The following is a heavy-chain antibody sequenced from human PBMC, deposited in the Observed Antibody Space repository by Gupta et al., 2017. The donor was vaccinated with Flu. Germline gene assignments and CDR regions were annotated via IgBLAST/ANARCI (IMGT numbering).Heavy chain of an antibody. J-gene: IGHJ4*01. CDR1: GLTFRDYY. V-gene: IGHV3-11*01. CDR2: ISSSGSTI. CDR3: ARGLKVTTWDY. D-gene: IGHD4-17*01. Sequence: QVQLVVSGGGLVKPGGSLRLSGAASGLTFRDYYRRWIRQAPGKGLEWVSYISSSGSTIYYADSVKGRFTISRDNAKNSLYLQMNSLRAEDTAVYYCARGLKVTTWDYWGQGTLVTVSS.